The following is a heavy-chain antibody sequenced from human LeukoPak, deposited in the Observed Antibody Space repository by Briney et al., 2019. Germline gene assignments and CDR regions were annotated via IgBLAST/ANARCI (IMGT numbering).Heavy chain of an antibody. D-gene: IGHD1-26*01. Sequence: PGRSLRLSCAASGFTFSSYGMHWVRQAPGKGLEWVAQIWSGGNYAYYADSVRGRFTISRDDFRNTVYLQMNSLGVEETAVYYCARDGQSGGPWALDFWGQGTMVTVSS. J-gene: IGHJ3*01. CDR1: GFTFSSYG. V-gene: IGHV3-33*01. CDR3: ARDGQSGGPWALDF. CDR2: IWSGGNYA.